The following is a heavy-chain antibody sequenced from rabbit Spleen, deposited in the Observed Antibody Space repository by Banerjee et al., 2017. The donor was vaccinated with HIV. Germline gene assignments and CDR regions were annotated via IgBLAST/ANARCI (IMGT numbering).Heavy chain of an antibody. Sequence: QEQLEESGGGLVKPEGSLTLTCKASGFDLRSYWMCWVRQAPGKGLEWIAYIDGGSSGITGYANWAKGRFTISKTSSTTVTLQMTSLTAADTATYFCARGISRSNFWGQGTLVTVS. CDR3: ARGISRSNF. CDR1: GFDLRSYW. CDR2: IDGGSSGIT. J-gene: IGHJ3*01. V-gene: IGHV1S45*01. D-gene: IGHD1-1*01.